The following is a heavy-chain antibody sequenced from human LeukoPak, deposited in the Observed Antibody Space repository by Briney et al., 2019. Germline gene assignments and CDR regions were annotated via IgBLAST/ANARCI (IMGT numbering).Heavy chain of an antibody. Sequence: SVKVSCKASGGTFSSYAISWVRQAPGQGLEWMGRIIPILGIANYAQKLQGRVTMTTDTSTSTAYMELRSLRSDDTAVYYCAAMDAGYSSSWWGQGTLVTVSS. J-gene: IGHJ4*02. D-gene: IGHD6-13*01. CDR2: IIPILGIA. CDR1: GGTFSSYA. CDR3: AAMDAGYSSSW. V-gene: IGHV1-69*04.